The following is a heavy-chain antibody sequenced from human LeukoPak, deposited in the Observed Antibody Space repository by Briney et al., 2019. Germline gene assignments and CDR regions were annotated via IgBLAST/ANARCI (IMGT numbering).Heavy chain of an antibody. Sequence: SETLSLTCTVSGGSISSSSYYWGWIRQPPGKGLEWIGSIYYSGSTYYNPSLKSRVTISVDTSKNQFSLKLSSVTAADTAVYYCARATLINYYDSSGYYPVGYFDYWGQGTLVTVSS. CDR2: IYYSGST. CDR3: ARATLINYYDSSGYYPVGYFDY. J-gene: IGHJ4*02. V-gene: IGHV4-39*07. CDR1: GGSISSSSYY. D-gene: IGHD3-22*01.